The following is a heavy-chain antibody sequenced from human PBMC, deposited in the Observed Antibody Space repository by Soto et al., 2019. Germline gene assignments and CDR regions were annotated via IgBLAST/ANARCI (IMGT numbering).Heavy chain of an antibody. D-gene: IGHD3-10*01. Sequence: SETLSLTCTVSGGSISSYYWSWIRQPPGKGLEWIGYIYYSGSTNYNPSLKSRVTISVDTSKNQFSLKLSSVTAADTAVYYCAREPDPRGDAFDIWGQGTMVTVSS. CDR1: GGSISSYY. J-gene: IGHJ3*02. CDR2: IYYSGST. CDR3: AREPDPRGDAFDI. V-gene: IGHV4-59*01.